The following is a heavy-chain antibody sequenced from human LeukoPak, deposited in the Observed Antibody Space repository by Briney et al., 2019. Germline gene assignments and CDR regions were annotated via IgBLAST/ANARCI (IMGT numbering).Heavy chain of an antibody. CDR1: GGSFSGYY. D-gene: IGHD2-15*01. Sequence: SETLSLTCAVYGGSFSGYYWSWIRQPPGKGLEWIGEINHSGSTNYNPSLKSRVTISVDTSKNQFTLKLSSVTAADAAVYYCARRIVVVVAAKNWFDPWGQGTLVTVSS. CDR2: INHSGST. J-gene: IGHJ5*02. V-gene: IGHV4-34*01. CDR3: ARRIVVVVAAKNWFDP.